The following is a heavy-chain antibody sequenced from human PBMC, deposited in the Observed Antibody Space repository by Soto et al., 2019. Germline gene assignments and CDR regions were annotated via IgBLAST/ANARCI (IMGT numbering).Heavy chain of an antibody. V-gene: IGHV3-23*01. J-gene: IGHJ2*01. CDR3: AKEPVGPDWYFDL. Sequence: DVQLFESGGGLVQPGGSLRLSCAASGFTFRSYAMSWVRQAPGKGLEWVSGISGSGISTHYADSVKGRFTVSRDNSKNTLYLQMNSRRAEDTAVYNCAKEPVGPDWYFDLWGRGTLVTVSS. CDR2: ISGSGIST. CDR1: GFTFRSYA.